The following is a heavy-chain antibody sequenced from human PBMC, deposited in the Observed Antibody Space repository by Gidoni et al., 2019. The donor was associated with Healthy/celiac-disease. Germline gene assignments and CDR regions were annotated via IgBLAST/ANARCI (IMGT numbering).Heavy chain of an antibody. J-gene: IGHJ4*02. D-gene: IGHD1-26*01. V-gene: IGHV3-33*01. CDR1: GFPFSSYG. Sequence: QVQLVESGGGHVQPGRYLRHSCAASGFPFSSYGMHWVRQAPGKGLEWVAVIWYDGSNKYYADSVKGRFTISRDNSKNTLYLQMNSLRAEDTAVYYCATISGSAPYWGQGTLVTVSS. CDR3: ATISGSAPY. CDR2: IWYDGSNK.